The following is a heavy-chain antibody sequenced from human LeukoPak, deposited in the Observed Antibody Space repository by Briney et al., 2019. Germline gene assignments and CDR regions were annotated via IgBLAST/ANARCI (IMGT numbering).Heavy chain of an antibody. J-gene: IGHJ6*02. CDR3: ARVSPSGVWDV. D-gene: IGHD3-10*01. V-gene: IGHV4-61*02. CDR2: IYTSGST. Sequence: SQTLSLTCTVSGGPISSSSYYWSWIRQPAGTGLEWIGRIYTSGSTNYNPSLNSRVTISIDTSKNQFSLSLSSVTAADTAVYYCARVSPSGVWDVWGQGTTVTVSS. CDR1: GGPISSSSYY.